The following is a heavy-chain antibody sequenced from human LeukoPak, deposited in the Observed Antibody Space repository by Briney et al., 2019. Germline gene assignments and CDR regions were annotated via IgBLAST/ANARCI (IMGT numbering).Heavy chain of an antibody. D-gene: IGHD3-9*01. CDR3: ARSGLRYFDWLSFDY. V-gene: IGHV4-59*08. Sequence: SESLSLICPVSGGSISRYYWGWVRQPPGGGREWLGCIDYSGSTHYNPSLKTRVTISVDTSKNQFSLKLSAVTAADTAVYYCARSGLRYFDWLSFDYWGQGTLVTVSS. CDR1: GGSISRYY. CDR2: IDYSGST. J-gene: IGHJ4*02.